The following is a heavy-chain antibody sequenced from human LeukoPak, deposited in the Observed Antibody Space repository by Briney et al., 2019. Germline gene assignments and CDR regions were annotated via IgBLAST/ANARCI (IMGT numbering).Heavy chain of an antibody. V-gene: IGHV4-59*01. Sequence: SETLSHTCTVSGGSFNDFFWSWSRPPPGKGLGWIGYIYHTGGTHHNPSLKRRVPMSLDTSKNQFSLKLSSVTALDTAVYFWARADSGFQIWGEGTMVTVSS. CDR3: ARADSGFQI. J-gene: IGHJ3*02. CDR2: IYHTGGT. CDR1: GGSFNDFF.